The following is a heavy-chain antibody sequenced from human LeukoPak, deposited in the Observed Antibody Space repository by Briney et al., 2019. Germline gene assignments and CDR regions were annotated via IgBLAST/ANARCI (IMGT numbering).Heavy chain of an antibody. J-gene: IGHJ6*02. CDR2: INPNSGGT. D-gene: IGHD2-8*01. CDR1: GYTFTGYY. CDR3: ASSGGVYYYYGMDV. Sequence: ASVKVSCKASGYTFTGYYMHWVRQAPGQGLEWMGRINPNSGGTNYAQKFQGRVTMTRDTSISTAYMELSRLRSDDTAVHYCASSGGVYYYYGMDVWGQGTTVTVSS. V-gene: IGHV1-2*06.